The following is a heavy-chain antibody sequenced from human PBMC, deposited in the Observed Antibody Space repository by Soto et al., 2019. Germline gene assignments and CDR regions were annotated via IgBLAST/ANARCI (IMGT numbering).Heavy chain of an antibody. CDR3: ARVAYGDYEMGAFGF. J-gene: IGHJ4*02. CDR2: INHSGNT. V-gene: IGHV4-34*01. Sequence: SETLSLTCAVYGGSFSVYYWSWIRQPPGKGLEWIGEINHSGNTNYNPSLKSRVTISVDTSKNQFSLKLSSVTAADTAVYYCARVAYGDYEMGAFGFWGQGTLVTVSS. CDR1: GGSFSVYY. D-gene: IGHD4-17*01.